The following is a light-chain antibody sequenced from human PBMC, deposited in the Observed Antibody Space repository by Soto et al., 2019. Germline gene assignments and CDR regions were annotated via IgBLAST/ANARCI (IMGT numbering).Light chain of an antibody. J-gene: IGKJ5*01. V-gene: IGKV1-33*01. Sequence: DIQMTQSPSSLSASIGDRVTITCQASQNIPTNLGWYQQKQGKAPNLLIYHASKLAKGVTSRFSGSGSGTDFSFIITSLQREDLATYYCQQYYGLPPLTFGQGTRLEIK. CDR1: QNIPTN. CDR3: QQYYGLPPLT. CDR2: HAS.